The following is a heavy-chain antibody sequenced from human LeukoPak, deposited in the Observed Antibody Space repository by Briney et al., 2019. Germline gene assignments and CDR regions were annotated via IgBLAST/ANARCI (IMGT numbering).Heavy chain of an antibody. D-gene: IGHD3-3*01. CDR3: ARALRFLEWIHDAFDI. Sequence: ASVKVSCKASGYTFTGYYMHWVRQAPGQGLEWMGRINPNSGGTNYAQKFQGRVTMTRDTSISTAYMELSRLRSDDTAVYSCARALRFLEWIHDAFDIWGQGTMVTVSS. V-gene: IGHV1-2*06. CDR1: GYTFTGYY. CDR2: INPNSGGT. J-gene: IGHJ3*02.